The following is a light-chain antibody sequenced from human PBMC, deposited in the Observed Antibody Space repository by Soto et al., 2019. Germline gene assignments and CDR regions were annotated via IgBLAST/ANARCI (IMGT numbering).Light chain of an antibody. J-gene: IGKJ4*01. CDR2: RAS. V-gene: IGKV3-20*01. CDR3: QQYESSPLT. CDR1: QSVSSAL. Sequence: EIVLTQSPDTLSLSPGERATLSCSASQSVSSALVAWYQQKPGQAPRLLIYRASTRATGIPDRFTGSGSVTDFTLTISRLEPEDFAVYYCQQYESSPLTFGGGNKVEIK.